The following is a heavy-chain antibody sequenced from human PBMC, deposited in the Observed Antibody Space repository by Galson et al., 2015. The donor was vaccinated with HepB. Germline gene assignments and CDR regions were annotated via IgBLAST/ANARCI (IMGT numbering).Heavy chain of an antibody. CDR2: TYYRNRQYS. D-gene: IGHD6-13*01. V-gene: IGHV6-1*01. J-gene: IGHJ5*02. CDR1: GDSVSSESAA. Sequence: CAISGDSVSSESAAWNWIRQSPSRGLQWLGRTYYRNRQYSDYVYSVKCRLAINADTSKNQFSLQLNSVTPEDTAVYFCVRDRRKSAAGSSWFDAWGRESWSPSPQ. CDR3: VRDRRKSAAGSSWFDA.